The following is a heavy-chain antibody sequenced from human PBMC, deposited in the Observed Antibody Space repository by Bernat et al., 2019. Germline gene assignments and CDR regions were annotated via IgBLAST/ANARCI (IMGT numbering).Heavy chain of an antibody. J-gene: IGHJ4*02. Sequence: EVQLVESGGGLVQPGGSLRLSCAASGFTFSSYSMNWVRQAPGKGLEWVSYISSSGSTVSYADSVKGRLTIARDNAKNSLYLQMNSLRAEDTAVYYWASGGNSGSRRFDYWGQGTLVTVSS. V-gene: IGHV3-48*01. CDR1: GFTFSSYS. D-gene: IGHD1-26*01. CDR3: ASGGNSGSRRFDY. CDR2: ISSSGSTV.